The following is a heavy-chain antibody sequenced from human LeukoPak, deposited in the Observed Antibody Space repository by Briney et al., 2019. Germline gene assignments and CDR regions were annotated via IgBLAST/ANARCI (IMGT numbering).Heavy chain of an antibody. CDR2: INHSGST. V-gene: IGHV4-34*01. D-gene: IGHD2-2*01. CDR1: GGSFSGYY. Sequence: SETLSLTCAVYGGSFSGYYWSWIRQPPGKGLEWIGEINHSGSTNYNPSLKSRVTISVDTSKNQFSLKLSSVTAADTAVYYCATVSGGCCRSTSCYRGINWFDPWGQGTLVTVSS. CDR3: ATVSGGCCRSTSCYRGINWFDP. J-gene: IGHJ5*02.